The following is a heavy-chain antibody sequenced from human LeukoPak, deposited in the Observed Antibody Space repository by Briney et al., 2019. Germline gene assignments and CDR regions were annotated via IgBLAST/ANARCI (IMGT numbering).Heavy chain of an antibody. V-gene: IGHV3-48*02. CDR1: GFTFSIYS. CDR3: ARDRDYAFDS. D-gene: IGHD4-17*01. CDR2: IGGTHSNI. Sequence: GGSLRLSCAASGFTFSIYSMNWVRQAPGKGLEWVSYIGGTHSNIYYADSVKGRFTISRDDAKNSLYLQMNSLRDEDAAVYYCARDRDYAFDSWGQGTLVTVSS. J-gene: IGHJ4*02.